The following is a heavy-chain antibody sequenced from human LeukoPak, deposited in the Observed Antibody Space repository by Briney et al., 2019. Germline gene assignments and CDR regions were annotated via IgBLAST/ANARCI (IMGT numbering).Heavy chain of an antibody. CDR3: ARDAVSLAAAGTSDY. CDR2: ISTSSSYI. D-gene: IGHD6-13*01. Sequence: GGSLRLSCTASGFTFNGYSMNWVRQAPGKGLEWVSSISTSSSYIYYADSVKGRFTISRDNAKNSLYLQMNSLRAEDTAVYYCARDAVSLAAAGTSDYWGQGSLVTVSS. V-gene: IGHV3-21*04. J-gene: IGHJ4*02. CDR1: GFTFNGYS.